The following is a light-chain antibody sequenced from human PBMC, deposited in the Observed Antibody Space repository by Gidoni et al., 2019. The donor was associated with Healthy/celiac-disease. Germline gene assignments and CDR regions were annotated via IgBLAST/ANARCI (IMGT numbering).Light chain of an antibody. CDR3: CVYAGSSRV. V-gene: IGLV2-23*01. J-gene: IGLJ3*02. Sequence: QSALTQPASVSGSPGQSITISCTGTSSDVGSYNLVSWYQQHPGKAPKLMIYEGSKRPSGVSNRFAGYKSGNTASLTISGLQAEDEADYYCCVYAGSSRVFGGGTKLTVL. CDR1: SSDVGSYNL. CDR2: EGS.